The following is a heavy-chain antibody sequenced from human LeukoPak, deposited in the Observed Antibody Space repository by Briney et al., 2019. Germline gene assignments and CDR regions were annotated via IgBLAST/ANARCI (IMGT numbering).Heavy chain of an antibody. CDR2: IAGDESQK. Sequence: GGSLRLSCVASGFSFTTYWMTWVRQAPGKGLEWVANIAGDESQKKYMDSVKGRFTISRDNAKNSLYLQMNSLRAEDTAVYYCASSEGGGSGSGYLWGQGTLVTVSS. CDR1: GFSFTTYW. D-gene: IGHD3-10*01. V-gene: IGHV3-7*01. J-gene: IGHJ4*02. CDR3: ASSEGGGSGSGYL.